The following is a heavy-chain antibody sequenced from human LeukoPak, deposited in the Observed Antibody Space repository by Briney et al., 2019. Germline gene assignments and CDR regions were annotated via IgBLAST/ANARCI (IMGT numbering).Heavy chain of an antibody. CDR1: GFTFSTYE. CDR3: ARDASGANLPFDY. CDR2: ISGGGETR. J-gene: IGHJ4*02. Sequence: GGSLRLSCAASGFTFSTYEMNWVRQAPGKGLEWISYISGGGETRYYADSVKGRCTISRDNGKNSLYLQMNSLRAEDTAVYYCARDASGANLPFDYWGQGTQVTVSS. D-gene: IGHD4/OR15-4a*01. V-gene: IGHV3-48*03.